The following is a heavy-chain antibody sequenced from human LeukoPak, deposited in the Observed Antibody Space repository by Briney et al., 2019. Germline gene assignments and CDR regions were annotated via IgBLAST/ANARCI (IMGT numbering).Heavy chain of an antibody. CDR3: ATSEGYCSGGSCYSGGFDP. CDR1: GYTFTSYD. V-gene: IGHV1-8*01. Sequence: ASVKVSCKASGYTFTSYDINWVRQATGQGPEWMGWMNPNSGNTGYAQKFQGRVTMTRNTSISTAYMELSSLRSEDTAVYYCATSEGYCSGGSCYSGGFDPWGQGTLVTVSS. D-gene: IGHD2-15*01. J-gene: IGHJ5*02. CDR2: MNPNSGNT.